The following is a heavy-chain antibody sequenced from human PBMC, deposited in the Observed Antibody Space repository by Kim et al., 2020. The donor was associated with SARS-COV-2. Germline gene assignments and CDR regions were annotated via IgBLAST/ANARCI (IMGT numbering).Heavy chain of an antibody. V-gene: IGHV4-59*13. Sequence: SETLSLTCTVSGGSISSYYWSWIRQPPGKGLEWIGYIYYSGSTNYNPSLKSRVTISVDTSKNQFSLKLSSVTAADTAVYYCARDVGLRYCSGGSCYSSYYYYYGMDVWGQGTTVTVSS. D-gene: IGHD2-15*01. CDR2: IYYSGST. J-gene: IGHJ6*02. CDR1: GGSISSYY. CDR3: ARDVGLRYCSGGSCYSSYYYYYGMDV.